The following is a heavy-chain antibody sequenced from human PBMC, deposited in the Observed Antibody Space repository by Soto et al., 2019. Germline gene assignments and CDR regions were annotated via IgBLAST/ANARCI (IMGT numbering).Heavy chain of an antibody. J-gene: IGHJ6*02. D-gene: IGHD3-3*01. V-gene: IGHV1-24*01. CDR1: GYSFTANS. CDR2: FDPEDGET. CDR3: ATGGYDFWSGYPHYYYGMDV. Sequence: ASVKVSCKASGYSFTANSMHWVRQAPGQGLESMGGFDPEDGETIYAQKFQGRVTMTEDTSTDTAYMELSSLRSEDTAVYYCATGGYDFWSGYPHYYYGMDVWGQGTTVTVSS.